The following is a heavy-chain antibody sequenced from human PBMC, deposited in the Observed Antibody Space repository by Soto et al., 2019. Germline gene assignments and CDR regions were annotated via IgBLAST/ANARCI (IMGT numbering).Heavy chain of an antibody. CDR1: GDSIINYY. CDR2: IHYSGNT. V-gene: IGHV4-59*01. D-gene: IGHD5-12*01. Sequence: SETLSLTCTVSGDSIINYYWIWIGQPPGKGLEWIGYIHYSGNTNYNPSLKSRVIISVDTSKNQFSLKVTSVTAADTAVYYCARGVDGYAYGVDYWGQGTLVTVSS. J-gene: IGHJ4*02. CDR3: ARGVDGYAYGVDY.